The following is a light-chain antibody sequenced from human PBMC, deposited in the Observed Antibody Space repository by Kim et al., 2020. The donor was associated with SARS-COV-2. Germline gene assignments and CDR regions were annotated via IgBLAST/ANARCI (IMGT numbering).Light chain of an antibody. CDR1: SSDVGGYNF. CDR3: CSYAGTYSLV. J-gene: IGLJ3*02. Sequence: GKSVSISCTGTSSDVGGYNFVSWYQHHPGKAPKLIIYDVTKRPSGVPDRFSGSKSGNTASLTISGLQADDEADYYCCSYAGTYSLVFGGGTQLTVL. V-gene: IGLV2-11*01. CDR2: DVT.